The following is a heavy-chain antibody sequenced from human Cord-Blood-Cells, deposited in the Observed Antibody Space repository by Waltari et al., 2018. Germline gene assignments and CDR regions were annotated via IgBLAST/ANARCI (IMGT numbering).Heavy chain of an antibody. Sequence: QVQLVESGGGVVQPGRSLRLSCAASGFTFSSYGMHWVRQAPGKGLEWVAVISYDGSNKYYADSVKSRFTISRDNSKNTLYLQMNRLRAEDTAVYYCAKDRYSGSYDYWGQGTLVTVSS. D-gene: IGHD1-26*01. CDR3: AKDRYSGSYDY. J-gene: IGHJ4*02. CDR1: GFTFSSYG. V-gene: IGHV3-30*18. CDR2: ISYDGSNK.